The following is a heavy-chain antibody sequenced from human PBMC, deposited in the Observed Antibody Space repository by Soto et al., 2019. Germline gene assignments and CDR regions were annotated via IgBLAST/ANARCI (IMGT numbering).Heavy chain of an antibody. CDR3: AKDYGPKAPYPYSNTHTDF. CDR1: GFSFSSYG. CDR2: ISDDGTFK. J-gene: IGHJ4*02. Sequence: QRQLVDSGGGVVQPGRSLRLSCEASGFSFSSYGMHWVRQAPGKGLEWLAVISDDGTFKDYADSVKGRFTISRDNSENTLFLQMNSLGPNDTAVYYCAKDYGPKAPYPYSNTHTDFWGLGTRVTVSS. V-gene: IGHV3-30*18. D-gene: IGHD6-13*01.